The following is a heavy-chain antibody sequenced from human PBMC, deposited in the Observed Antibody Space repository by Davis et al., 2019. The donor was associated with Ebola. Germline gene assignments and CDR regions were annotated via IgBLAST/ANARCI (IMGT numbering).Heavy chain of an antibody. V-gene: IGHV3-30*02. CDR3: AKRPSYGDS. J-gene: IGHJ4*02. CDR1: GFVFNNFG. Sequence: PGGSLRLSCAASGFVFNNFGMHWVRQAPGKGLEWVAFIRFDGSNKYYGDSWKGRFTISRDNSNNTLYLQMSSLRTEDSAVYYCAKRPSYGDSWGQGTLVTVSS. CDR2: IRFDGSNK. D-gene: IGHD3-10*01.